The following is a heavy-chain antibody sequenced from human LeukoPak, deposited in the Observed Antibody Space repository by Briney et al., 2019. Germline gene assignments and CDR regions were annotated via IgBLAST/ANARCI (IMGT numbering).Heavy chain of an antibody. J-gene: IGHJ4*02. V-gene: IGHV3-23*01. D-gene: IGHD6-19*01. CDR3: ARGVAVRPGIAVAAFAS. Sequence: QPGGSLRLSCAASGFTLCSYAMSWVRHAPGKGLEWVSAISGSGGSTYYAASVKSRFTISRDNSKNTLYLQMNSLRAEDTAVYYCARGVAVRPGIAVAAFASWGQGTLVTVSS. CDR2: ISGSGGST. CDR1: GFTLCSYA.